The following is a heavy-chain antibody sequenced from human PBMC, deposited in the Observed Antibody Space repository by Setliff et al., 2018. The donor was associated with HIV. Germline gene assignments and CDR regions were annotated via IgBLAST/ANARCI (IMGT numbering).Heavy chain of an antibody. CDR1: GYMFTNYD. V-gene: IGHV1-8*02. D-gene: IGHD1-26*01. J-gene: IGHJ6*03. CDR2: MNPNRGNT. Sequence: ASVKVSCKASGYMFTNYDINWVRQATGQGLEWMGWMNPNRGNTGYAQNFQGRVAMTRNTSISTAYMELSSLRSEDTAVYYCARGEGWELPIPTHYMDVWGKGTTVTAP. CDR3: ARGEGWELPIPTHYMDV.